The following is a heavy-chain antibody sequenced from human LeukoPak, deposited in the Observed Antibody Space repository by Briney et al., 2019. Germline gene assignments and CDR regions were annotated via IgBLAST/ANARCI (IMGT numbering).Heavy chain of an antibody. CDR3: ARDYDRSGYYPDY. CDR1: GFTFSTYG. V-gene: IGHV3-30*03. D-gene: IGHD3-22*01. Sequence: GGSLRLSCAASGFTFSTYGMLWVRQAPGKGLEWVAVISYHGTNTYYADSVKGRFTISRDNSKNTLYLQMNSLRAGDTAVYYCARDYDRSGYYPDYWGQGTLVTVSS. CDR2: ISYHGTNT. J-gene: IGHJ4*02.